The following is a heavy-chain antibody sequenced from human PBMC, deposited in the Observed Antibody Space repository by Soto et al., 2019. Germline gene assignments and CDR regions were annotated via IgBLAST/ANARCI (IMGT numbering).Heavy chain of an antibody. Sequence: GGSLRLSCAASGFTFSNAWMIWVRQAPGKGLEWVVRIKSKTDGGTTDYAAPVKGRFTISRDDSKNTLYLQMNSLKTEDTAVYYCTTDSDYYGSGKIDYWGQGTLVTVSS. J-gene: IGHJ4*02. CDR2: IKSKTDGGTT. D-gene: IGHD3-10*01. CDR1: GFTFSNAW. V-gene: IGHV3-15*01. CDR3: TTDSDYYGSGKIDY.